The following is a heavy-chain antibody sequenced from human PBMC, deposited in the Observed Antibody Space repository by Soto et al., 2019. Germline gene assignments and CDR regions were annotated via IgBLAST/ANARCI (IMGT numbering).Heavy chain of an antibody. J-gene: IGHJ4*02. CDR1: GFTFSSYA. CDR2: ISYDGSNK. V-gene: IGHV3-30-3*01. Sequence: QVQLVESGGGVVQPGRSLRLSCAASGFTFSSYAMHWVRQAPGKGLEWVAVISYDGSNKYYADSVKGRFTISRDNSKNTLYLHMNSLRAEDTAVYYCARVICGDCLFDYWGQGTLVPVSS. CDR3: ARVICGDCLFDY. D-gene: IGHD2-21*02.